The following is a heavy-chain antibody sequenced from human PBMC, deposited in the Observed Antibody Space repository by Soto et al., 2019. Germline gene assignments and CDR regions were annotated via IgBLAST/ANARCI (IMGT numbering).Heavy chain of an antibody. J-gene: IGHJ4*01. V-gene: IGHV3-73*01. CDR1: GFTFSDSA. CDR3: TPEGAGFGY. D-gene: IGHD1-26*01. Sequence: GGSLRLSCAVSGFTFSDSAMHWVRQASGEGLEWVGRVRSKAKTYATAYAASVKGRFTISRDDSKNTAYLQMNSLKTEDTAVYYCTPEGAGFGYWGHGTLVTVSS. CDR2: VRSKAKTYAT.